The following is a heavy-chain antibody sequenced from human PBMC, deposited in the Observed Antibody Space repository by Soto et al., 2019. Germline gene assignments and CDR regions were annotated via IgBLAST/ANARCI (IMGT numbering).Heavy chain of an antibody. D-gene: IGHD3-9*01. CDR3: AKLGAHDILTGPG. CDR2: ISGSGGST. CDR1: GFAFSSYA. Sequence: GGSLRLSCAASGFAFSSYAMSWVRQAPGKGLEWVSAISGSGGSTYYADSVKGRFTISRDNSKNTLYLQMNSLRAEDTAVYYCAKLGAHDILTGPGWGQGTLVTVSS. J-gene: IGHJ4*02. V-gene: IGHV3-23*01.